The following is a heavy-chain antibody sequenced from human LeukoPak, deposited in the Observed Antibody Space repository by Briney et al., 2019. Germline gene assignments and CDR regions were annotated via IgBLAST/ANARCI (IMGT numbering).Heavy chain of an antibody. CDR3: AITRGGHPFDY. D-gene: IGHD4-23*01. CDR2: INPNSGGT. Sequence: ASVKVSCKASGYTFTGYYMHWVRQAPGQGLEWMGWINPNSGGTSYAQKFQGRVTMTRDTSISTAYMELSRLRSDDTAVYYCAITRGGHPFDYWGQGTLVTVSS. J-gene: IGHJ4*02. CDR1: GYTFTGYY. V-gene: IGHV1-2*02.